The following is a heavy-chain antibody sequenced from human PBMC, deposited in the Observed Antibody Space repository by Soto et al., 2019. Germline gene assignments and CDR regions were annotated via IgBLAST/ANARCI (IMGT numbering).Heavy chain of an antibody. CDR3: ARVGSGTFDY. J-gene: IGHJ4*02. CDR1: GCSISSYY. Sequence: PSETLSLTCTVSGCSISSYYWSWIRQPPGKGLEWIGYIYYSGSTNYNPSLKSRVTISVDTSKNQFSLKLSSVTAADTAVYYCARVGSGTFDYWGQGTLVTVSS. D-gene: IGHD1-26*01. CDR2: IYYSGST. V-gene: IGHV4-59*01.